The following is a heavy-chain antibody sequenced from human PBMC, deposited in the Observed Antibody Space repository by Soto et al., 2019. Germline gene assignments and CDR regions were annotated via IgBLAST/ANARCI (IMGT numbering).Heavy chain of an antibody. CDR1: GFTVSSHY. J-gene: IGHJ4*02. V-gene: IGHV3-53*04. D-gene: IGHD2-2*01. CDR2: IYSGGGT. CDR3: ARSPGSRSDY. Sequence: GGSLRLSCAASGFTVSSHYMSWVRQAPGKGLEWVSVIYSGGGTYYADSVKGRFTISRHNSENTLYLQMNSLRAEDTAVYYCARSPGSRSDYWGRGTLVTVSS.